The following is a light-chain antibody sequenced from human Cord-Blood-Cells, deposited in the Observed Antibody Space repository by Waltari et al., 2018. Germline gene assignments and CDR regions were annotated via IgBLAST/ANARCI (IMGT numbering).Light chain of an antibody. CDR3: SSYTSSSTLVV. J-gene: IGLJ2*01. CDR2: DVS. V-gene: IGLV2-14*01. CDR1: SSGVGGYHY. Sequence: QSPLTQPAPVSGSPGQSITISCTGTSSGVGGYHYVSWYQQHPGKAPKLMIYDVSNRPSGVSNRCSGSKSGNTASLTISGLQAEDEADYYCSSYTSSSTLVVFGGGTKLTVL.